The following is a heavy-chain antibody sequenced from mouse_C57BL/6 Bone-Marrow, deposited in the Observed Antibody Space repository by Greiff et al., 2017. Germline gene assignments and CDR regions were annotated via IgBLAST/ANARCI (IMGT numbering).Heavy chain of an antibody. CDR2: INYDGSST. V-gene: IGHV5-16*01. J-gene: IGHJ1*03. CDR3: ARDGRYYGSSHWYFDV. Sequence: EVKLMESEGGLVQPGSSMKLSCTASGFTFSDYYMAWVRQVPEKGLEWVANINYDGSSTYYLDSLKSRFIISRDNAKNILYLQMSSLKSEATATYYCARDGRYYGSSHWYFDVWGTGTTVTVSS. D-gene: IGHD1-1*01. CDR1: GFTFSDYY.